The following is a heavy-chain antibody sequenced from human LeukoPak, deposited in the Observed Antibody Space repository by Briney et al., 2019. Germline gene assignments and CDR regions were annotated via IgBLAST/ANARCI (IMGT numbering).Heavy chain of an antibody. CDR3: AREGLPYSGDY. D-gene: IGHD4-11*01. Sequence: GGSLRLSCAASGFTFSSYWMRWVRQTPGKGLEWVANIKGDGSEINYVDSVKSRFTISRDNAKNSLSLQMNSLTADDTGVYYCAREGLPYSGDYWGQGTLVTVSS. CDR1: GFTFSSYW. CDR2: IKGDGSEI. V-gene: IGHV3-7*01. J-gene: IGHJ4*02.